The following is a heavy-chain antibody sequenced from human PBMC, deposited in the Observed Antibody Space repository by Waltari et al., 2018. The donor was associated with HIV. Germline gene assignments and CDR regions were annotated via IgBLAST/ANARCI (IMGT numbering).Heavy chain of an antibody. CDR1: GYSLSRGYN. V-gene: IGHV4-38-2*01. D-gene: IGHD1-26*01. J-gene: IGHJ4*02. Sequence: VQLQESGPGLVQPSEPLSLICAVSGYSLSRGYNWGWFRQPPGEGLERIGSTSYSEGTYYNPSLRSRVTISLDTSKNQFSLNLNSVTAADTAVDFCARRRAQGDFDYWGQGTLVTVSS. CDR3: ARRRAQGDFDY. CDR2: TSYSEGT.